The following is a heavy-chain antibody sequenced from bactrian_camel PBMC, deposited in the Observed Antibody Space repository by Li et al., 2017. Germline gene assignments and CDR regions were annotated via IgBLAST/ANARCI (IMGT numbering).Heavy chain of an antibody. CDR2: IYRSGMS. Sequence: HVQLVESGGGSVQAGGSLRLSCAASVYTYSRLCMGWFRQAPGKEREGIAAIYRSGMSCYPDPVKGRFTISQDNAKNTLYLQMNSLKPEDTAVYYCARGVPVSFGYWGQGTQVTVS. J-gene: IGHJ6*01. CDR1: VYTYSRLC. V-gene: IGHV3S55*01. CDR3: ARGVPVSFGY.